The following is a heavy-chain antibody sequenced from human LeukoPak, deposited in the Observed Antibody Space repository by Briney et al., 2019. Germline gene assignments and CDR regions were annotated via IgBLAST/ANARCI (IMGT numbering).Heavy chain of an antibody. Sequence: GSLRLSCAASGFTFSNSAMHWVRQAPGKGLVWVSRIDTDGRITSYADSVMGRFTISRDNAKNMLHLQMNSLRAEDTAVYYCTRGMGDYWGQGTLVTVSS. V-gene: IGHV3-74*01. CDR1: GFTFSNSA. CDR2: IDTDGRIT. CDR3: TRGMGDY. D-gene: IGHD3-10*01. J-gene: IGHJ4*02.